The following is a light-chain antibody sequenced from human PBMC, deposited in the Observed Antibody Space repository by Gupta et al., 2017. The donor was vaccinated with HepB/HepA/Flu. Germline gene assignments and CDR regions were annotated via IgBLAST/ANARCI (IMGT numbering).Light chain of an antibody. CDR3: CSYAGSSTYV. V-gene: IGLV2-23*02. CDR2: EVS. J-gene: IGLJ1*01. CDR1: SSDVGSYNL. Sequence: QSALTQPASVSGPPGQPIPISCTGTSSDVGSYNLVSWYQQHPGKSPKLMIYEVSKRPSGVSNRFSGSKSGNTASLTISGLQAEDEADYYCCSYAGSSTYVFGTGTKVTVL.